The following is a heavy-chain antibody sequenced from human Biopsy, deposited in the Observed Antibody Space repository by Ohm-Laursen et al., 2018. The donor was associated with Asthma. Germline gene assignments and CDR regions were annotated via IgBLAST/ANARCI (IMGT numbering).Heavy chain of an antibody. D-gene: IGHD3-22*01. CDR1: GFAVSRGY. CDR3: ARGDSSNWSHYYFDY. V-gene: IGHV3-53*01. Sequence: GSLRLSCTAAGFAVSRGYMFLVRQAPGKGLEWVSVIYSGGTSHTADSVRGRFTISRDYSKNTLYLQMHSLRAEDTAVYYCARGDSSNWSHYYFDYWGQGTLVTVSS. CDR2: IYSGGTS. J-gene: IGHJ4*02.